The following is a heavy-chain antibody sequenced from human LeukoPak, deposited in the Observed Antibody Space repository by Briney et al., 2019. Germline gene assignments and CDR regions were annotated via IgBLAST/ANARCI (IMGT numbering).Heavy chain of an antibody. Sequence: GGSLRLSCAASGFTFSNAWMSWVRQAPGKWMEWVGRIKIKTDGGTTDYAAPVKGRFTISRDDSKNTLYLRMNSLKTEDTAVYYCTTETEYDILTGYSQSDYWGQGTLVTVSS. D-gene: IGHD3-9*01. CDR1: GFTFSNAW. J-gene: IGHJ4*02. CDR3: TTETEYDILTGYSQSDY. V-gene: IGHV3-15*01. CDR2: IKIKTDGGTT.